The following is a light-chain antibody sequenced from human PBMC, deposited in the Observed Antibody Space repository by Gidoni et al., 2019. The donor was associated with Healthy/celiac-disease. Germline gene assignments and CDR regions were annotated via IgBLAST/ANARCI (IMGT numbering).Light chain of an antibody. V-gene: IGKV1-39*01. CDR1: QSIRSY. Sequence: DIQMTQSPSTLSASVGDRVTITCRARQSIRSYLAWYQQKPGKAPKLLIYEASSFQIGVPSRFSGSGSGTDFTLTISSLQPEDFATYYCQQSYSTPLTFGRGTKVEIK. CDR2: EAS. CDR3: QQSYSTPLT. J-gene: IGKJ4*01.